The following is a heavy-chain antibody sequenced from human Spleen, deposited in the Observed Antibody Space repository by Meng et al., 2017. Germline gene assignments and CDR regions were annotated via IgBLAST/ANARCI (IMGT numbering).Heavy chain of an antibody. CDR3: ARASSSYDFGYFDY. CDR1: GGSISSGSYY. J-gene: IGHJ4*02. Sequence: SDILSLTVTVSGGSISSGSYYWSWIRQPAGKGLEWIGRIYTSGSTNYNPSLKSRVTISVDTSKNQFYLKLTSVTAEDTAVYYCARASSSYDFGYFDYWGQGTLVTVSS. D-gene: IGHD5-12*01. V-gene: IGHV4-61*02. CDR2: IYTSGST.